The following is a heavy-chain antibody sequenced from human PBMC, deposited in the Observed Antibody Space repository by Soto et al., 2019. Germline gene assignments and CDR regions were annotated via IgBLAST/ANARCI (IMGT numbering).Heavy chain of an antibody. CDR2: IIPVFGTA. Sequence: ASVKVSCKASGGPYNSFAISWVRQAPGQGLEWIGGIIPVFGTATYAQKFKGRVTITAEESTSTAYMELSSLTSEDTAVYYCARFWGGAGSYYDGQNYNYYNGMDVWGQGTTVTVSS. CDR1: GGPYNSFA. CDR3: ARFWGGAGSYYDGQNYNYYNGMDV. J-gene: IGHJ6*02. V-gene: IGHV1-69*13. D-gene: IGHD3-10*01.